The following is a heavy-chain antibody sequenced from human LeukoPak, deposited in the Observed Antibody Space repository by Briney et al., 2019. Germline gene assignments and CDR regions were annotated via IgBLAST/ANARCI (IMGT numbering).Heavy chain of an antibody. D-gene: IGHD1-26*01. Sequence: SETLSLTCTVSGGSISSYYWSWIRQPAGKGLEWIGCIYTSGSTNYNPSLKSRVTISVDKSKNQFSLKLSSVTAADTAVYYCARDLSGSYYAWFDPWGQGTLVTVSS. V-gene: IGHV4-4*07. CDR3: ARDLSGSYYAWFDP. CDR1: GGSISSYY. CDR2: IYTSGST. J-gene: IGHJ5*02.